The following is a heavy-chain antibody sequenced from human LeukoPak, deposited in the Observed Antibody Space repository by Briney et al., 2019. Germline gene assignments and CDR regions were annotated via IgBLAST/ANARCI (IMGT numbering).Heavy chain of an antibody. CDR3: ARASVDYYDSSGYSDY. J-gene: IGHJ4*02. CDR2: IYYSGST. D-gene: IGHD3-22*01. V-gene: IGHV4-59*08. CDR1: GGSISSYY. Sequence: SETLSLTCTVSGGSISSYYWSWIRQPPGKGLEWIGYIYYSGSTNYNPSLKSRVTISVDTSKNQFSLKLSSVTAADTAVYYCARASVDYYDSSGYSDYWGQGTLVTVSS.